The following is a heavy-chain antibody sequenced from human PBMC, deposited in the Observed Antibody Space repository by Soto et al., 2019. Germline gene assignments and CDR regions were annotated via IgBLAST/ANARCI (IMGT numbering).Heavy chain of an antibody. J-gene: IGHJ4*02. CDR1: GFNFDDYA. CDR3: TRDLFRTITTIDY. D-gene: IGHD2-21*01. V-gene: IGHV3-9*01. Sequence: EVQLVESGEGLVQPGRSLRLSCAASGFNFDDYAMNWVRQAPGKGLEWVSGISWNGAYIGYADSVKGRFTTSRDNAKNYLTLQMNSLRQEDTALYYCTRDLFRTITTIDYWGQGTLVTVSS. CDR2: ISWNGAYI.